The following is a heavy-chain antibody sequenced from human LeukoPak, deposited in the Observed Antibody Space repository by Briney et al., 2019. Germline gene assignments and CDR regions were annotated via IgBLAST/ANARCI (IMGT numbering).Heavy chain of an antibody. CDR3: ARRHGSGSYLRVSYYMDV. CDR1: GFTLSSYS. J-gene: IGHJ6*03. D-gene: IGHD3-10*01. Sequence: GGSLRLSCAASGFTLSSYSMNWVRQAPGKGLEWVSYISSSSSTIYYADSVKGRFTISRDNAKNSLYLQMNSLRAEDTAVYYCARRHGSGSYLRVSYYMDVWGKGTTVTVSS. CDR2: ISSSSSTI. V-gene: IGHV3-48*01.